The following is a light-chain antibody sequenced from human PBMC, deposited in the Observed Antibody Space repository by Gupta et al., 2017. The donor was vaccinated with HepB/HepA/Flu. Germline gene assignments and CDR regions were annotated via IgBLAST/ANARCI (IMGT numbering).Light chain of an antibody. CDR1: QSLLHSNGQNY. Sequence: DIVMTQSPLFLPVTPGEPASISCRSSQSLLHSNGQNYLGWYLQKPGQSPQLLIYLGSNRASGVPDRFSGSGSGTDFTLKISRVEAEDVGVYYCMQALQTPLTFGGGTGVEIK. CDR3: MQALQTPLT. J-gene: IGKJ4*01. V-gene: IGKV2-28*01. CDR2: LGS.